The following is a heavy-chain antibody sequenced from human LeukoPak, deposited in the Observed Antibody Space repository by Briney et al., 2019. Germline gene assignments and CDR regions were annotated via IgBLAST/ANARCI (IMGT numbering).Heavy chain of an antibody. CDR1: GFTFRSYW. J-gene: IGHJ4*02. CDR2: ISGSGGST. CDR3: AKDNKYSGSYVDY. Sequence: PGGSLRLSCAASGFTFRSYWMTWVRQAPGKGLEWVSTISGSGGSTYYADSVKGRFTISRDNSKNTLYVQMNSLRAEDTALYYCAKDNKYSGSYVDYWGQGTLVTVSS. V-gene: IGHV3-23*01. D-gene: IGHD1-26*01.